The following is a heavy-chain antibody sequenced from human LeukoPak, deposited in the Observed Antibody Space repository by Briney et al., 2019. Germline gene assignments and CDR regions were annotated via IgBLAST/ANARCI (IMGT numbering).Heavy chain of an antibody. CDR3: ARGYYYDSSGYYYAEYFQH. V-gene: IGHV1-69*05. J-gene: IGHJ1*01. D-gene: IGHD3-22*01. CDR1: GGTFSSYA. CDR2: IIPIFGTA. Sequence: SVKVSCKASGGTFSSYAISWVRQAPGQGLEWMGGIIPIFGTANYAQKFQGGVTMTRNTSISTAYMELSSLRSEDTAVYYCARGYYYDSSGYYYAEYFQHWGQGTLVTVSS.